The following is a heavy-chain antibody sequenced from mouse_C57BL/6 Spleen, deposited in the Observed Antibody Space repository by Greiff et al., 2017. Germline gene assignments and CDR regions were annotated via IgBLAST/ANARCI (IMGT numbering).Heavy chain of an antibody. Sequence: DAGGGLVQPKGSLKLSCAASGFSFNTYAMNWVRQAPGKGLEWVARIRSKSTNYATYYADSVKDRFTISRDDSESMLYLQMNNLKTEDTAMYYCVRQGITTVVARAMDYWGQGTAVTVSS. V-gene: IGHV10-1*01. J-gene: IGHJ4*01. D-gene: IGHD1-1*01. CDR1: GFSFNTYA. CDR2: IRSKSTNYAT. CDR3: VRQGITTVVARAMDY.